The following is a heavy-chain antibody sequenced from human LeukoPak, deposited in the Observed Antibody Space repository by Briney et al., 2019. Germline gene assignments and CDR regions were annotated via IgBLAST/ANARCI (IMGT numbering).Heavy chain of an antibody. Sequence: KASETLSLTCAVSGGSISSNYWSWIRQPPGKGLEWIGYIYNSENTSYNPSLKSRVTISVDTSKNQFSLKLSSVTAADTAVYYCARDPPLKCSSTSCYTGFDYWGQGTLVTVSS. CDR1: GGSISSNY. D-gene: IGHD2-2*02. J-gene: IGHJ4*02. CDR3: ARDPPLKCSSTSCYTGFDY. V-gene: IGHV4-59*01. CDR2: IYNSENT.